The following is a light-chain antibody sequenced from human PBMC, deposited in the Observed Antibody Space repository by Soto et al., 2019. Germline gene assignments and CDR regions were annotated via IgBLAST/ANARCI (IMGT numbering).Light chain of an antibody. V-gene: IGLV1-40*01. J-gene: IGLJ2*01. CDR1: SSNIGAVYD. Sequence: QSVLTQPPSVSGAPGQRVTISCTGSSSNIGAVYDVHWYQQLPGTAPKLLIFGNNNRPSGVPDRFSGSKSGTSASLAITGLQAEDEADYYCQSYDSSLRGVFGGGTKLTVL. CDR3: QSYDSSLRGV. CDR2: GNN.